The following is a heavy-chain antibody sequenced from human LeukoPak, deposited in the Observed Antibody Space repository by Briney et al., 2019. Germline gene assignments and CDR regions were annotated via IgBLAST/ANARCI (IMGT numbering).Heavy chain of an antibody. CDR3: ARAGSFRLTTTL. V-gene: IGHV4-59*01. J-gene: IGHJ4*02. D-gene: IGHD4-17*01. CDR2: ISYSGST. Sequence: ASETLSLTCAVSGGSISPYYWMWIRQPPGKGLEWIGYISYSGSTSFNPSLKSRVTISLDTSTNRASLKLSSVTAADTALYYCARAGSFRLTTTLWGQGTLVTVSS. CDR1: GGSISPYY.